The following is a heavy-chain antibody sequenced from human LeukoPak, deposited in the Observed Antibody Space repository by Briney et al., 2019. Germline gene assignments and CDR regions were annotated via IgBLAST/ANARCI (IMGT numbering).Heavy chain of an antibody. CDR2: IYSGGST. CDR1: GFTVSSNY. D-gene: IGHD3-10*01. CDR3: ARVDGSGSQMRGY. J-gene: IGHJ4*02. V-gene: IGHV3-53*04. Sequence: PGGSLRLSSAASGFTVSSNYMSWVRQAPGKGLEWVSVIYSGGSTYYADSVKGRFTISRHNSKNTLYLQMNSLRAEDTAVYYCARVDGSGSQMRGYWGQGTLVTVSS.